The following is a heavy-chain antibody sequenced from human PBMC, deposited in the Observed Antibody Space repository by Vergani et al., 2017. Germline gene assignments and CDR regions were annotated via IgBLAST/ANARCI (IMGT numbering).Heavy chain of an antibody. V-gene: IGHV4-31*01. CDR1: GGSISSGGYY. D-gene: IGHD3-3*01. Sequence: QVQLQESGPGLVKPSQTLSLTCTVSGGSISSGGYYWSWIRQHPGKGLEWIGYIYYSGSTYYNPSLKSLVTISVDTSKNQFSLKLSSVTAADTAVYYCARGGGGYYDFWIGFYYMDVWGKGTTVTVSS. CDR2: IYYSGST. J-gene: IGHJ6*03. CDR3: ARGGGGYYDFWIGFYYMDV.